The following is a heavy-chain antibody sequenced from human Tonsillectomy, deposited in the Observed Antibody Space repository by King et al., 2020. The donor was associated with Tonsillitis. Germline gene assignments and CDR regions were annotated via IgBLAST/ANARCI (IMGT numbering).Heavy chain of an antibody. J-gene: IGHJ5*02. D-gene: IGHD5-12*01. Sequence: VQLVESGGGVVQPGRSLRLSCAASGFTFSDFGIQWVRQAPGKGLEWVAAISYDEINKYYADSVRGRFTISRDNSKNTLSLQMNSLRSDDTAVYYCAKARCSGYDAHESWGQGTLVTVSS. CDR2: ISYDEINK. CDR3: AKARCSGYDAHES. V-gene: IGHV3-30*18. CDR1: GFTFSDFG.